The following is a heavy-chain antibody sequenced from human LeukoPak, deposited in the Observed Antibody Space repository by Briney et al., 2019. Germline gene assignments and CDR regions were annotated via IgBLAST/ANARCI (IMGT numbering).Heavy chain of an antibody. CDR3: ARRRAYSYGYIGNWFDP. J-gene: IGHJ5*02. D-gene: IGHD5-18*01. CDR2: INHSGST. V-gene: IGHV4-34*01. Sequence: KTSETLSLTCTVSGGSISSGHYWSWIRQPPGKGLEWIGEINHSGSTNYNPSLKSRVTISVDTSKNQFSLKLSSVTAADTAVYYCARRRAYSYGYIGNWFDPWGQGTLVTVSS. CDR1: GGSISSGHY.